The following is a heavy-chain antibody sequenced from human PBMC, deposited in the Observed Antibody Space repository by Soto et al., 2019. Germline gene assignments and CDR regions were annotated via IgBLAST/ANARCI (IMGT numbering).Heavy chain of an antibody. J-gene: IGHJ6*02. Sequence: PSETLSLTCTVSGGSISSSTYYWGWIRQPPGQGLEWIGNIYYGGSPYYNPSLKSRVTVSVDTSKNQFSLKLSSVTAADTAVYYCARQSGSGYYGMDVWGQGTTVTVSS. D-gene: IGHD2-15*01. V-gene: IGHV4-39*01. CDR1: GGSISSSTYY. CDR3: ARQSGSGYYGMDV. CDR2: IYYGGSP.